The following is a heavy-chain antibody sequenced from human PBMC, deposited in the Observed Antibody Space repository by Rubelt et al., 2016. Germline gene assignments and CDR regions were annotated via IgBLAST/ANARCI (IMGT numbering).Heavy chain of an antibody. Sequence: EVQLLESGGGLVQPGVSLRLSCAASGFTFSDHYLDWVRQAPGKGLEWVGRTKNKAQQYITEYASSVKGRFTISRDDSRNSMPLQMNGLRTEDTAVYYCARDLYGYSSGWYPDDAFDIWGQGTMVTVSS. D-gene: IGHD6-19*01. V-gene: IGHV3-72*01. CDR2: TKNKAQQYIT. CDR1: GFTFSDHY. CDR3: ARDLYGYSSGWYPDDAFDI. J-gene: IGHJ3*02.